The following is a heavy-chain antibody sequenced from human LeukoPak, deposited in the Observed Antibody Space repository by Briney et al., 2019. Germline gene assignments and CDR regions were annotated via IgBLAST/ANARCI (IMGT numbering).Heavy chain of an antibody. CDR1: GGSISRTSYY. CDR2: IYYSGST. CDR3: ARLPIAADTEFDY. Sequence: SETLSLTCTVSGGSISRTSYYWGWIRQPPGKGLEWIGSIYYSGSTRYNPSLKSRLTISIDPSKNQFSLHLSSVTAADTAVYYCARLPIAADTEFDYWGQGTLVTVSS. D-gene: IGHD6-13*01. J-gene: IGHJ4*02. V-gene: IGHV4-39*07.